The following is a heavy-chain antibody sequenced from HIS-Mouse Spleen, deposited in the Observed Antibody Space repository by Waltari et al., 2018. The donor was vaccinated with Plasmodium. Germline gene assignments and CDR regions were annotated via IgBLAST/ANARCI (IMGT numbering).Heavy chain of an antibody. V-gene: IGHV4-59*08. CDR2: IYYSGST. J-gene: IGHJ4*02. Sequence: QVQLQESAPGLVKPSETLSLTCTVSGCSISSYYWSCIRQPSGKGLEWIGYIYYSGSTNYNPSLKSRVTISVDTSKNQFSLKLSSVTAADTAVYYCARLRYSYGYFDYWGQGTLVTVSS. CDR1: GCSISSYY. CDR3: ARLRYSYGYFDY. D-gene: IGHD5-18*01.